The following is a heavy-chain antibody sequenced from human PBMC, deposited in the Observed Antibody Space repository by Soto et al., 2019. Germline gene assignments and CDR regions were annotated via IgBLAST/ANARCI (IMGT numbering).Heavy chain of an antibody. Sequence: QITLKESGPSLVKPTQTLTLTCTFSGFSLDTSKVAVGWIRQPPGKALEWLALIYWDDDKRFNPSLKNRLTITNDTSKNQVVLTMTNVDPVDTATYYCAHSTLLWFGELSSYYFDSWGQGTLVTVSS. CDR2: IYWDDDK. V-gene: IGHV2-5*02. D-gene: IGHD3-10*01. CDR3: AHSTLLWFGELSSYYFDS. CDR1: GFSLDTSKVA. J-gene: IGHJ4*02.